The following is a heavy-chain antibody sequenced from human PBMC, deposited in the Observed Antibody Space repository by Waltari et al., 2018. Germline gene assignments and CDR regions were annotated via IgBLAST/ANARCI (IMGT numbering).Heavy chain of an antibody. V-gene: IGHV1-2*02. D-gene: IGHD2-2*01. Sequence: QVQLVQSGAEVKKPGASVKVSCKASGYTFTGYYMHWVRQAPGQGLEWRGWINPNRGGTNYAQKFQGRVTMTRDTSISTAYMELSRLRSDDTAVYYCARAHPFRYIVVVPAALFDPWGQGTLVTVSS. J-gene: IGHJ5*02. CDR1: GYTFTGYY. CDR3: ARAHPFRYIVVVPAALFDP. CDR2: INPNRGGT.